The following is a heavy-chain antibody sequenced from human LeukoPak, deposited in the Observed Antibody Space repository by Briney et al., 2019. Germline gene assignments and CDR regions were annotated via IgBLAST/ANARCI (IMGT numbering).Heavy chain of an antibody. V-gene: IGHV5-51*01. CDR3: ARQGGYRRYYYYMDV. CDR2: IYPGDSDS. D-gene: IGHD3-16*02. Sequence: GESLKISCKGSGYSFTCYWIGWVRQMPGKGLEWMGIIYPGDSDSRYSPSFQGQVTISADKSIITAYLQWSSLKASDTAMYYCARQGGYRRYYYYMDVWGKGTTVTVSS. CDR1: GYSFTCYW. J-gene: IGHJ6*03.